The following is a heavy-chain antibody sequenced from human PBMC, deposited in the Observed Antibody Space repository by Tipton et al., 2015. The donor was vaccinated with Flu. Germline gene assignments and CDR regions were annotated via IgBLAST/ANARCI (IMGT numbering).Heavy chain of an antibody. CDR2: MYTSGST. Sequence: TLSLTCTVSGGSISSGSYYWSWIRQPAGKGLEWIGRMYTSGSTNYNPSLKSRVTISVDTSKNQFSLKVNSVTAADTAVYYCAKSPLGYFFLGTRGTWFDPWGQGTPVTVSS. CDR3: AKSPLGYFFLGTRGTWFDP. D-gene: IGHD3-16*01. J-gene: IGHJ5*02. CDR1: GGSISSGSYY. V-gene: IGHV4-61*02.